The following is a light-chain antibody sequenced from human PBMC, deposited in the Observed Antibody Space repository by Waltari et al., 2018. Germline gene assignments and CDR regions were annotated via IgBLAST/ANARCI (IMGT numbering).Light chain of an antibody. CDR1: NSDVGGSNY. V-gene: IGLV2-14*01. Sequence: QSALTQPASVSGSPGQSITISCTGTNSDVGGSNYVSWYQQHPGKVPKLMIYEVNNRPSGVSNRFSGSKSGSTASLTISGLQAEDEADYYCISYSSSNSRYVFGTGTKVTVL. CDR3: ISYSSSNSRYV. J-gene: IGLJ1*01. CDR2: EVN.